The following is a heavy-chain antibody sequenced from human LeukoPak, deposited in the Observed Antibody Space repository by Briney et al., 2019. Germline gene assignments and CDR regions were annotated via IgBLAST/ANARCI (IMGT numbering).Heavy chain of an antibody. J-gene: IGHJ4*02. V-gene: IGHV4-59*01. CDR3: ARVSGAGYDGRGVFDY. Sequence: SETLSLTRTVSGGSISTYYWSWIRQPPGKGLEWIGYIYYSGSTNYNPSLKSRVTISVDTSKNQFSLKLSSVTAADTAVYYCARVSGAGYDGRGVFDYWGQGTLVTVSS. D-gene: IGHD2-8*02. CDR1: GGSISTYY. CDR2: IYYSGST.